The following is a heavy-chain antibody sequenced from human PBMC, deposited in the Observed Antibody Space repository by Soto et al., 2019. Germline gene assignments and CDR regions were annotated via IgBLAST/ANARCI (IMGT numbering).Heavy chain of an antibody. V-gene: IGHV3-48*03. CDR1: GFTFSTYE. CDR2: ISTSGSTI. CDR3: ARVNYQFDS. J-gene: IGHJ4*02. Sequence: VGSLRLSCAASGFTFSTYEMNWVRQAPGKGLEWVSYISTSGSTIYSADSVKGRFTISRDNAKNSLYLQMDSLRVEDTAIYYCARVNYQFDSWGQGTPVTVSS. D-gene: IGHD1-7*01.